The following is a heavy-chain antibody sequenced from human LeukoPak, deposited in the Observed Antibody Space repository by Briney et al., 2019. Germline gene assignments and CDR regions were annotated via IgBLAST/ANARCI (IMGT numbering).Heavy chain of an antibody. CDR2: INHSGST. D-gene: IGHD4-17*01. J-gene: IGHJ4*02. V-gene: IGHV4-34*01. CDR3: ARARGGDYGDYEDY. CDR1: GGSFSGYY. Sequence: PSETLSLTCAVYGGSFSGYYWSWIRQPPAKGLEWIGEINHSGSTNYNPSLKSRVTISVDTSKNQFSLKLSSVTAADTAVYYCARARGGDYGDYEDYWGQGTLVTVSS.